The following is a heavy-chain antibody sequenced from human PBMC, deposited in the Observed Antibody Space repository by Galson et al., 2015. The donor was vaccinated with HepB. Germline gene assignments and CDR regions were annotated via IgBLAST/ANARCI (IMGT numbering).Heavy chain of an antibody. CDR2: INVGNGNT. V-gene: IGHV1-3*01. CDR1: GYTFTNYT. D-gene: IGHD3-3*01. CDR3: ARPDYDFWSGYRLDP. J-gene: IGHJ5*02. Sequence: SVKVSCKASGYTFTNYTMHWVRQAPGQRLEWMGWINVGNGNTKYSQKFQGRVTITRDTSASTAYMELSSLRSEDTAVYYCARPDYDFWSGYRLDPWGQGILVTVSS.